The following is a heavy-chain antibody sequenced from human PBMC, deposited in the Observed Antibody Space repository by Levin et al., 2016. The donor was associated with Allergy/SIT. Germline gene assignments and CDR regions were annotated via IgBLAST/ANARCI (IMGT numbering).Heavy chain of an antibody. CDR1: GFTFSSYW. Sequence: GESLKISCAASGFTFSSYWMSWVRQAPGKGLEWVSGIGANSRTYYTDSVKGRFTISRDNSKNTLYLQMDSLRAEDTAVYYCAKGIASGTPGEYWGQGSLVTVSS. D-gene: IGHD2-15*01. CDR3: AKGIASGTPGEY. J-gene: IGHJ4*02. V-gene: IGHV3-23*01. CDR2: IGANSRT.